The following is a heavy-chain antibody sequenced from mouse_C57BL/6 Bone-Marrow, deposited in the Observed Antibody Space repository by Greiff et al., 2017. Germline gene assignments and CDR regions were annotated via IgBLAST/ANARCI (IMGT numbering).Heavy chain of an antibody. CDR1: GFSLTSYG. CDR3: ASLTTAMDY. Sequence: VQLQQSGPGLVAPSQSLSITCTVSGFSLTSYGVDWVRQSPGKGLEWLGVIWGVGSTNYNSALKSRLSISKDNSKSQVFLKMNSLQTDDTAMYYCASLTTAMDYWGQGTSVTVSS. CDR2: IWGVGST. D-gene: IGHD1-1*01. V-gene: IGHV2-6*01. J-gene: IGHJ4*01.